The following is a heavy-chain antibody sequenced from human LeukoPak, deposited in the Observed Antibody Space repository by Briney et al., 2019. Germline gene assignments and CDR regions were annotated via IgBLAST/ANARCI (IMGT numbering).Heavy chain of an antibody. J-gene: IGHJ4*02. CDR2: ISSSSSYI. CDR3: ARSFGSSWYYFDN. V-gene: IGHV3-21*04. Sequence: NPGGSLRLSCAASGFTFSSYSMNWVRRAPGKGLEWVSSISSSSSYIYYADSVKGRFTISRDNAKNSLYLQMNSLRAEDTALYYCARSFGSSWYYFDNWGRGTLVTVSS. CDR1: GFTFSSYS. D-gene: IGHD6-13*01.